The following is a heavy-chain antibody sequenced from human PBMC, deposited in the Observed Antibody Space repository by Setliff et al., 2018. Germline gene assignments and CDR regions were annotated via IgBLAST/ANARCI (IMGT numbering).Heavy chain of an antibody. CDR3: ARDRRIVGARHAFDI. Sequence: SETLSLTCTVSDGSISSGDYYWNWIRQPAGKGLEWIGHIYTSGSTNYNPSLKSRVTISVDTSKNQFSLKLSSVTAADTAVYYCARDRRIVGARHAFDIWGQGTMVTVSS. J-gene: IGHJ3*02. D-gene: IGHD1-26*01. CDR2: IYTSGST. V-gene: IGHV4-61*09. CDR1: DGSISSGDYY.